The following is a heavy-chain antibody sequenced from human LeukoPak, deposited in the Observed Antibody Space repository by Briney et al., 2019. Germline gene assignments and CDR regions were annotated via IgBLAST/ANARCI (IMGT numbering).Heavy chain of an antibody. CDR1: GFTFDDYA. CDR2: ISWGGGST. V-gene: IGHV3-43D*04. Sequence: GGSLRLSCAASGFTFDDYAMHWVRQAPGKGLERVSLISWGGGSTYYADSVKGRFTISGDNSKNSLYLHMNSLRAEDTALYYCAKDRSGNSYGHFDYWGQGTLVTVSS. CDR3: AKDRSGNSYGHFDY. D-gene: IGHD3-10*01. J-gene: IGHJ4*02.